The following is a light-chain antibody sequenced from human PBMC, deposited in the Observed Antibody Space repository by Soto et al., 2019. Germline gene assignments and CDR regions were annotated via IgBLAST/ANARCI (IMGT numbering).Light chain of an antibody. J-gene: IGKJ1*01. V-gene: IGKV1-27*01. CDR1: QGINNF. CDR2: AAS. CDR3: QQSYSTPRT. Sequence: DIQMTQSPSSLSASVGDRVTITCRASQGINNFVAWYQQKPGEVPKLLIYAASTLQSGVPSRFSGSGSGTDFTLTISSLQPEDFATYYCQQSYSTPRTFGQGTKVEIK.